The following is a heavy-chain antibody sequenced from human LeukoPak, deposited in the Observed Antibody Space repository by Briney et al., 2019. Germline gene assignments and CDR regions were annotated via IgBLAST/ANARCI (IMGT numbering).Heavy chain of an antibody. Sequence: GGSLRLSCAASGFTFNNYGVHWVRQAPGMGLEWVSFIQYDGSDKFYSESVKGRFTISRDNSKNTVFLQMNSLKTDDTAVYYCARGLGGTGARYFDYWGQGTLVTVSS. V-gene: IGHV3-30*02. CDR1: GFTFNNYG. D-gene: IGHD3/OR15-3a*01. CDR2: IQYDGSDK. J-gene: IGHJ4*02. CDR3: ARGLGGTGARYFDY.